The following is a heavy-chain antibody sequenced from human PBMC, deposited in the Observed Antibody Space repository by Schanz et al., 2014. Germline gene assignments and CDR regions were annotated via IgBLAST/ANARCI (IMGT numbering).Heavy chain of an antibody. Sequence: QVQLVQSGAEVKKPGSSMKVSCKASGGTFNSYTINWVRQAPGQGLEWMGRIIPILGIANYAQKFQGRVTITADRSTSTAYMELSSLRFDDTAVYYCARDQSPYTNSSDVRYFDYWGQGSLVTVSS. J-gene: IGHJ4*02. V-gene: IGHV1-69*08. CDR2: IIPILGIA. CDR3: ARDQSPYTNSSDVRYFDY. CDR1: GGTFNSYT. D-gene: IGHD6-6*01.